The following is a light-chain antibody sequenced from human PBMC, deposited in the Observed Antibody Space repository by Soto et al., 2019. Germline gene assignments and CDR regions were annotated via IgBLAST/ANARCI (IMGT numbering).Light chain of an antibody. Sequence: DIQMTQSPSALSASAGDRVTITYQASQDISDVLNWYQQQPGKAPKVLIYDASKLQTGVPSRFSGRGSGKDFTFTISSLQPDDSGTYYCQQFYDLPITFGQGTRLEI. V-gene: IGKV1-33*01. CDR1: QDISDV. J-gene: IGKJ5*01. CDR2: DAS. CDR3: QQFYDLPIT.